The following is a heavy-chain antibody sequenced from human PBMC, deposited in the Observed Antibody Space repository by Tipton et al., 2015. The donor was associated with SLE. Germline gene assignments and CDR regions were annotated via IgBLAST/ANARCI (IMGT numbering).Heavy chain of an antibody. CDR3: ARSMLTTKRVFDY. CDR1: GTSITTYY. J-gene: IGHJ4*02. V-gene: IGHV4-4*07. Sequence: TLSLTCSVSGTSITTYYWSWIRQSAGQGLDWLGRVYSSGRTNINPSLKARLTMSVDTSKNQFSLSVNSVTAADTAVYYCARSMLTTKRVFDYWGQGTLVTVSS. D-gene: IGHD3-16*01. CDR2: VYSSGRT.